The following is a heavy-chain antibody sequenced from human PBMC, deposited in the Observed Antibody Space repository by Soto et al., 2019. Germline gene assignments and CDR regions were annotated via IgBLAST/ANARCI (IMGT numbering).Heavy chain of an antibody. D-gene: IGHD2-15*01. CDR2: VSAGGDMT. Sequence: DVQLLESGGHLVQPGGSLRLSCAASGFTFSSYAMSWVRQAPGKGLEWVSSVSAGGDMTYYSDSVKGRFTISRDNSNNALFLQMNSLRIDDTALYYWARGDRGGSVSPASYYYSGLDVWGQGTTVTVS. CDR1: GFTFSSYA. J-gene: IGHJ6*02. CDR3: ARGDRGGSVSPASYYYSGLDV. V-gene: IGHV3-23*01.